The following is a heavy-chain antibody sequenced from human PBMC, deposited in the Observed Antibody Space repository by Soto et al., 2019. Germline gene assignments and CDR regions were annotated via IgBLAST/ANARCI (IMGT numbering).Heavy chain of an antibody. CDR3: TTTGTIDY. CDR1: GFTFSNAW. D-gene: IGHD1-1*01. J-gene: IGHJ4*02. CDR2: IKSNSDGGTT. V-gene: IGHV3-15*01. Sequence: PGGSLRLSCAASGFTFSNAWMTWVRQAPGKGLEWVGRIKSNSDGGTTYYAAPVEGRFAISREDSTNTVYLQMNSLKTEDTAVYYCTTTGTIDYWGQGTLVTVSS.